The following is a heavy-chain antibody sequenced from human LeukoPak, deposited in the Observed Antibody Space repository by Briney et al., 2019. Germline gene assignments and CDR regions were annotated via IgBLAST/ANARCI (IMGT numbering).Heavy chain of an antibody. J-gene: IGHJ4*02. CDR1: GGSISSYY. CDR2: ISYSGST. Sequence: SETLSLTCTVAGGSISSYYWSWIRQPPGKGLEWVGYISYSGSTNYNPSLKSRVTISVDTSKNQFSLKLSSATAADTAVYYCAKYVWGSYPTFEDYWGQGTLVTVSS. CDR3: AKYVWGSYPTFEDY. D-gene: IGHD3-16*02. V-gene: IGHV4-59*01.